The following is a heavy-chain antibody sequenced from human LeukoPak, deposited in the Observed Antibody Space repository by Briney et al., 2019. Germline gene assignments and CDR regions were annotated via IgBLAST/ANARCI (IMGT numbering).Heavy chain of an antibody. CDR1: GGSISSSSYY. CDR3: ARHGALWFGELLPPSDY. J-gene: IGHJ4*02. CDR2: IYYSGST. Sequence: SETLSLTCTVSGGSISSSSYYWGWIRQPPGKGLEWIGSIYYSGSTYYNPSLKSRVTISVDTSKNQFSLKLSSVTAADTAVYYYARHGALWFGELLPPSDYWGQGTLVTVSS. D-gene: IGHD3-10*01. V-gene: IGHV4-39*01.